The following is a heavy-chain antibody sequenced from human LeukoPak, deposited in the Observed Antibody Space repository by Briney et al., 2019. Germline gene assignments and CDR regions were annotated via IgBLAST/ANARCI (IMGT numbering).Heavy chain of an antibody. J-gene: IGHJ6*03. CDR3: AAGYSGYDFDSLPYYYYMDV. Sequence: ASVKVSCKASGGTFSSYAISWVRQVPGQGLEWMGGIIPIFGTANYAQKFQGRVTITTDESTSTAYMELSSLRSEDTAFYYCAAGYSGYDFDSLPYYYYMDVWGKGTTVTVSS. CDR1: GGTFSSYA. CDR2: IIPIFGTA. D-gene: IGHD5-12*01. V-gene: IGHV1-69*05.